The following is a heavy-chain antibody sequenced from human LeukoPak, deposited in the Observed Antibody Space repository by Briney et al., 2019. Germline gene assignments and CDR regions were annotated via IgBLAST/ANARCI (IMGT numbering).Heavy chain of an antibody. D-gene: IGHD5-18*01. Sequence: PSETLSLTCTVSGGSISSSSYYWGWIRQPPGKGLEWIGSIYYSGSTYYNPSLKSRVTISVDTSKNQFSLKLSSVTAADTAVYYCAREKAGYSYGLLDYWGQGTLVTVSS. J-gene: IGHJ4*02. CDR2: IYYSGST. CDR1: GGSISSSSYY. V-gene: IGHV4-39*02. CDR3: AREKAGYSYGLLDY.